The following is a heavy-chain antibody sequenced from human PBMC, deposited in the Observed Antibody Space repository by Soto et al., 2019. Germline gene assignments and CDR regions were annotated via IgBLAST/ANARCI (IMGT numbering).Heavy chain of an antibody. CDR1: GYTFSDSG. CDR2: ISISSGNT. V-gene: IGHV1-18*04. CDR3: ARSYNYGSYWYFDL. Sequence: ASVKVSCKASGYTFSDSGITWVRQAPGQGLEWMGWISISSGNTHFEESLQGRVTMTSDKTSTAYMELWRLRSDDSAMYYCARSYNYGSYWYFDLWGRVTLVTVSS. D-gene: IGHD3-10*01. J-gene: IGHJ2*01.